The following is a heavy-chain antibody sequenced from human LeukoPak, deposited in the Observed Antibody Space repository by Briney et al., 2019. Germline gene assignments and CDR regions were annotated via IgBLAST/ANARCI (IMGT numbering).Heavy chain of an antibody. V-gene: IGHV1-18*01. CDR3: ARVRYDFWSGYDLFDY. CDR1: GYTFTSYG. D-gene: IGHD3-3*01. CDR2: MSAYNGNT. J-gene: IGHJ4*02. Sequence: ASVKVSCKASGYTFTSYGISWVRQAPGQGLEWMGWMSAYNGNTNYAQKLQGRVTMTTDTSTSTAYMELRSLRSDDTAVYYCARVRYDFWSGYDLFDYWGQGTLVTVSS.